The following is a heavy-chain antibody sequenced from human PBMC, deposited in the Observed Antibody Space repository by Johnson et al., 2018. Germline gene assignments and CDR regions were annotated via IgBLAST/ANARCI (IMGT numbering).Heavy chain of an antibody. D-gene: IGHD1-1*01. V-gene: IGHV3-9*01. CDR2: ISWNSGSI. CDR1: GFTFDDYA. J-gene: IGHJ1*01. Sequence: EVQLLESGGGLVQPGRSXRLSCAASGFTFDDYAMHWVRQAPGKGLEWVSGISWNSGSIGYADSVKGRFPISRDTAKNSLYLQMNSLRAEDTALYSCAKDQYDSPLRYFQHWGQGTLVTVSS. CDR3: AKDQYDSPLRYFQH.